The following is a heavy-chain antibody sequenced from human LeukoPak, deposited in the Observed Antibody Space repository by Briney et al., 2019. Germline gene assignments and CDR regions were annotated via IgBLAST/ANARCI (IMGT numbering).Heavy chain of an antibody. J-gene: IGHJ4*02. CDR3: ARGDDGNWNL. CDR2: ISPSGTDI. CDR1: GFTFTDTY. V-gene: IGHV3-11*04. D-gene: IGHD1-7*01. Sequence: GGSLRLSCAVSGFTFTDTYMTWIRQAPGKGLESLSYISPSGTDISYADSVKGRFTISRDNARNSLYLQMNSLRAADTAVYYCARGDDGNWNLGGQGTLVTVSS.